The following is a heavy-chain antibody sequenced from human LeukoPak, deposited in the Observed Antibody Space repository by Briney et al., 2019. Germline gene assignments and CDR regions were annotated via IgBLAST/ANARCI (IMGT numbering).Heavy chain of an antibody. CDR3: ARGTIGFGSSLFDY. CDR1: GGSISSYY. J-gene: IGHJ4*02. Sequence: PSETLSLTCTVSGGSISSYYWSWIRQPPGKGLEWIGYIYYSGSTNYNPSLKSRVTISVDTSKNQFSLKLSSVTAADTAVYYCARGTIGFGSSLFDYWGQGTLVTVSS. CDR2: IYYSGST. D-gene: IGHD2-2*01. V-gene: IGHV4-59*01.